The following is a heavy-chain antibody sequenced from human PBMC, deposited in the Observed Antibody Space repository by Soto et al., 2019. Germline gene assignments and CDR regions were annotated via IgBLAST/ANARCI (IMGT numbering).Heavy chain of an antibody. CDR2: IYYSGST. V-gene: IGHV4-39*01. CDR1: GGSISSSSYY. J-gene: IGHJ6*02. CDR3: ARCVLGYYGMDV. Sequence: PSETLSLTCTVSGGSISSSSYYWGWIRQPPGKGLEWIGSIYYSGSTYYNPSLKSRVTISVDTSKNQFSLKLSSVTAADTAVYYCARCVLGYYGMDVWGQGTTVTVSS. D-gene: IGHD3-10*02.